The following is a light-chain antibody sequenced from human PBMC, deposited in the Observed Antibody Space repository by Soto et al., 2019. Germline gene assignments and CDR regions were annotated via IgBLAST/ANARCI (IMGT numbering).Light chain of an antibody. CDR2: GAS. Sequence: EIVLTQSPGTLSLSPGERATLSCRASQSVSSSYLAWYQQKPGQALRLLIYGASSRATGIPDRFSGSGSGTDFTLTISRLEPEDFSVYYCQQYGSSPYPFGQGTKLEIK. J-gene: IGKJ2*01. CDR1: QSVSSSY. CDR3: QQYGSSPYP. V-gene: IGKV3-20*01.